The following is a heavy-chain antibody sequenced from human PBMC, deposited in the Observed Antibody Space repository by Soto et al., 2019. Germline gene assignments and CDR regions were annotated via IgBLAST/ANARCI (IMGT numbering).Heavy chain of an antibody. V-gene: IGHV1-8*01. CDR2: MNPNSGNT. CDR3: ARRGYSSSWYYYYYYGMDV. CDR1: GYTFTSYD. Sequence: QVQLVQSGAEVKKPGASVKVSCKASGYTFTSYDINWVRQATGQGLEWMGWMNPNSGNTGYEQKFQGRVTMTRNTPISTTYMELSSLRSEDTAVYYCARRGYSSSWYYYYYYGMDVWGQGTTVTVSS. D-gene: IGHD6-13*01. J-gene: IGHJ6*02.